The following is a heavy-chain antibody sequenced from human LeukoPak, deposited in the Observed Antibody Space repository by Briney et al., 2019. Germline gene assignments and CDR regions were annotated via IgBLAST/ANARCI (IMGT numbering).Heavy chain of an antibody. CDR2: INHSGST. CDR3: ARATTEGSSPDFDY. D-gene: IGHD4-17*01. V-gene: IGHV4-34*01. CDR1: GGSFSGYY. J-gene: IGHJ4*02. Sequence: SETLSLTCAVYGGSFSGYYWSWIRQPPGKGLEWIGEINHSGSTNYNPSLKSRVTISVDTSKNQFSLKLSSVTAADTAVYYCARATTEGSSPDFDYWGQGTLVTVSS.